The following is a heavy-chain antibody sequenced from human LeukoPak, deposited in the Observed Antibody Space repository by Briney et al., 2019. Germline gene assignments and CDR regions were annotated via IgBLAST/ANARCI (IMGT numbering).Heavy chain of an antibody. CDR2: IIPIFGTA. CDR3: ARGWPAAGRDYYYYGMDV. D-gene: IGHD6-13*01. CDR1: GGTFISYA. Sequence: SVKVSCKASGGTFISYAISWVRQAPGQGLEWMGGIIPIFGTANYAQKFQGRVTITADESTSTAYIELSSLRSEDTAVYYCARGWPAAGRDYYYYGMDVWGQGTTVTVSS. J-gene: IGHJ6*02. V-gene: IGHV1-69*13.